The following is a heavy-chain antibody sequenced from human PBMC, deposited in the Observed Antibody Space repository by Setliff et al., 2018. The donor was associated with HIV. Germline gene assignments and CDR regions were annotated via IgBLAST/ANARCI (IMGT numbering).Heavy chain of an antibody. CDR3: AKRRVCNTSCYIVDYTDV. CDR1: GFTFSSYE. V-gene: IGHV3-48*03. Sequence: GSLRLSCAASGFTFSSYEMNRVRQTPGKGLEWVSYISSSGSTMYYVDSVKGRFTISRDNSKNTLYLQMNSLRAEDTAIYYCAKRRVCNTSCYIVDYTDVWGKGTTVTVSS. J-gene: IGHJ6*03. D-gene: IGHD2-21*01. CDR2: ISSSGSTM.